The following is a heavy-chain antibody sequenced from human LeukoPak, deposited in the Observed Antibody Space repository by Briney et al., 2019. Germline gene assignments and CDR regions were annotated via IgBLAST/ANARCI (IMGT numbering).Heavy chain of an antibody. D-gene: IGHD2-15*01. CDR1: GYTFTSYG. CDR2: ISAYNGNT. J-gene: IGHJ6*02. V-gene: IGHV1-18*01. Sequence: PGASVKVSCKASGYTFTSYGISWVRQAPGQGLEWMGWISAYNGNTNCAQKLQGRVTMTTDTSTSTAYMELRSLRSDDTAVYYCARYYEGWGYCSGGSCYRAYYGMDVWGQGTTVTVSS. CDR3: ARYYEGWGYCSGGSCYRAYYGMDV.